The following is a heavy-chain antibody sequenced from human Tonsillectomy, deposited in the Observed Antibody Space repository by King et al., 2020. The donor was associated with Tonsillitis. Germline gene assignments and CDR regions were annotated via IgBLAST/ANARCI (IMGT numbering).Heavy chain of an antibody. V-gene: IGHV3-23*04. CDR2: ISGSGGST. D-gene: IGHD5-18*01. J-gene: IGHJ4*02. CDR3: AKVGGCSGDSANDC. CDR1: GFTFSSYA. Sequence: VQLVESGGGVVQPGGSLRLSCAASGFTFSSYAMTWVRQAPGKGLEWISGISGSGGSTYYADSVKGRVTIARDKSKNTLYLQMNSLRAEDTAVYYCAKVGGCSGDSANDCWGQGTLVAVS.